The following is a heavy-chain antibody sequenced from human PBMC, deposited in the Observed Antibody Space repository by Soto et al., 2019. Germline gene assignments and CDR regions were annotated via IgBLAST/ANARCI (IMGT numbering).Heavy chain of an antibody. CDR3: AHRHDIGGVDI. J-gene: IGHJ3*02. D-gene: IGHD2-21*01. Sequence: QVTLKESGPTLVKPTQTLTLTCTFSVFSLNTRAVGVGWISQAPGKALEWLALINWNDDERYSPSLKDRLTITNDTSKTHVVLTMTNIGPVETATYYCAHRHDIGGVDIWGQGTAVPVSS. CDR2: INWNDDE. CDR1: VFSLNTRAVG. V-gene: IGHV2-5*01.